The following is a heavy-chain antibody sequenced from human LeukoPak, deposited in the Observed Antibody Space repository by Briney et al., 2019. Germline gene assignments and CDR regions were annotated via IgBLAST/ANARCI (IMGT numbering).Heavy chain of an antibody. J-gene: IGHJ6*02. CDR1: GGSFSGYY. D-gene: IGHD3-10*01. Sequence: SETLSLTCAVYGGSFSGYYWSWIRQHPGKGLEWIGYIYYSGSTYYNPSLKSRVTISVDTSKNQFSLKLSSVTAADTAVYYCARKPSPRITMVRGVIPSYGMDVWGLGTTVTVSS. V-gene: IGHV4-31*11. CDR3: ARKPSPRITMVRGVIPSYGMDV. CDR2: IYYSGST.